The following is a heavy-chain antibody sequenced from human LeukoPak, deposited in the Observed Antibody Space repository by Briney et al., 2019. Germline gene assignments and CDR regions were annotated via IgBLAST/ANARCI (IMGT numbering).Heavy chain of an antibody. CDR1: GFTFSSYS. Sequence: GGSLRLSYTASGFTFSSYSMSWVRQAPGKGLEWVSSISTSSSYIYYADSVKGRFTISRDNARNSLYLQMNTLRAEDTAVYSCARGADGVSSNSRGWFDPWGQGTLVTVSS. D-gene: IGHD2-15*01. CDR2: ISTSSSYI. V-gene: IGHV3-21*01. CDR3: ARGADGVSSNSRGWFDP. J-gene: IGHJ5*02.